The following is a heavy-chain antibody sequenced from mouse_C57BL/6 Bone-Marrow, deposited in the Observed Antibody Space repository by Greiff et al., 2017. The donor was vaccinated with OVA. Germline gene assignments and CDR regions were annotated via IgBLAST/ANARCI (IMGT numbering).Heavy chain of an antibody. Sequence: QVHVKQPGAELVKPGASVKLSCKASGYTFTSYWMQWVKQRPGQGLEWIGEIDPSDSYTNYNQKFKGKATLTVDTSSSTAYMQLSSLTSEDSAVYYCARDYYYGSSSYWYFDVWGTGTTVTVSS. D-gene: IGHD1-1*01. V-gene: IGHV1-50*01. J-gene: IGHJ1*03. CDR3: ARDYYYGSSSYWYFDV. CDR1: GYTFTSYW. CDR2: IDPSDSYT.